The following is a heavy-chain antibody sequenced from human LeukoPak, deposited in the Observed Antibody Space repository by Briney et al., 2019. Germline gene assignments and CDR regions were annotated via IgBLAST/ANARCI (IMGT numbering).Heavy chain of an antibody. CDR3: VKGRGDSGYDASLLDY. CDR1: GFTFSDNA. Sequence: GGSLRLSCAASGFTFSDNAMHWVRQAPGKGLEYVSAITGNGGSTYYVDSVKGRFTISRDNSKNTLYLQMTSPRPEDTAVYYWVKGRGDSGYDASLLDYWGQGTLVTVSS. J-gene: IGHJ4*02. CDR2: ITGNGGST. V-gene: IGHV3-64D*09. D-gene: IGHD5-12*01.